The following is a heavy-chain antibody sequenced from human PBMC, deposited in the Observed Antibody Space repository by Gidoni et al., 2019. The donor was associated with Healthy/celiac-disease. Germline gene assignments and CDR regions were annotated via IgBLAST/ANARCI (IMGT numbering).Heavy chain of an antibody. CDR3: ARTGGTHDYGSYWYFDL. V-gene: IGHV5-10-1*03. J-gene: IGHJ2*01. D-gene: IGHD4-17*01. Sequence: EVQLVQSGAEVKKPGESLRISCKGSGYSFTSYWISWVRQMPGKGLEWMGRIDPRDSYTNYSPSFQGHVTISADKSISTAYLQWSSLKASDTAMYYCARTGGTHDYGSYWYFDLWGRGTLVTVSS. CDR2: IDPRDSYT. CDR1: GYSFTSYW.